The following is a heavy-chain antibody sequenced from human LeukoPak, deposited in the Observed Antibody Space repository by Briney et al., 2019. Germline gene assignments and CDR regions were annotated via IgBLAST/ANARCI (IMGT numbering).Heavy chain of an antibody. CDR3: TRDRPTGASRVFVVQ. D-gene: IGHD3-3*01. J-gene: IGHJ4*02. V-gene: IGHV3-21*01. Sequence: GGSLRLSCPASGFPFSSYAMTWAGQAPGKGLEWVSSMSSGSRYIYHADSVRGRFTISRDNAKNSLYLLMNSLRAEDTAVYYCTRDRPTGASRVFVVQWGQGTLVTVSS. CDR2: MSSGSRYI. CDR1: GFPFSSYA.